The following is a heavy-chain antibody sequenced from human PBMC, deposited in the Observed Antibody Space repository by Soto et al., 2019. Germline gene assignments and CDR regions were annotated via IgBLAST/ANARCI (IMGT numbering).Heavy chain of an antibody. Sequence: SVKVSCKASGGTFSSYAISWARQAPGQGLEWMGGIIPIFGTANYAQKFQGRVTITADESTSTAYMELSSLRSEDTAVYYCARGGNYYDSSGYYWGAFDIWGQGTMVTVSS. V-gene: IGHV1-69*13. D-gene: IGHD3-22*01. CDR1: GGTFSSYA. CDR2: IIPIFGTA. CDR3: ARGGNYYDSSGYYWGAFDI. J-gene: IGHJ3*02.